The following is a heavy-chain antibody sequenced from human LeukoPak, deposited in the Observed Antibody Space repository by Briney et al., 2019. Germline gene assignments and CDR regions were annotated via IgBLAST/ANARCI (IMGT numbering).Heavy chain of an antibody. J-gene: IGHJ4*02. CDR1: GYTFTGHY. Sequence: ASVKVSCKASGYTFTGHYMHWVRQAPGHGLEWMGWIHAGTGDTNYAQKFQGRFTMTRDTSISTLYMELNRLTSDDTAVYFCARDENWGPDYWAREPWSPSPQ. CDR2: IHAGTGDT. D-gene: IGHD7-27*01. V-gene: IGHV1-2*02. CDR3: ARDENWGPDY.